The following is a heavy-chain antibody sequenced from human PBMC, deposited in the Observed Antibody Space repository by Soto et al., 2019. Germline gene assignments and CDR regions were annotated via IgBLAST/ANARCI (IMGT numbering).Heavy chain of an antibody. D-gene: IGHD1-1*01. J-gene: IGHJ4*02. V-gene: IGHV3-33*01. CDR3: ARDNNWALDY. Sequence: VAVIWYDGSNKYYADSVKGRFTISRDDSKKTLDLQMNSLRAEDTAIYYCARDNNWALDYWGQGTLVTVSS. CDR2: IWYDGSNK.